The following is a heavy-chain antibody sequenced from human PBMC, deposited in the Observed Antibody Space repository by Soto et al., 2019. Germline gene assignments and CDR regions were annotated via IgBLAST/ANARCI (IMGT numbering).Heavy chain of an antibody. V-gene: IGHV1-69*13. CDR1: GGTFSSYA. J-gene: IGHJ4*02. CDR3: ARAYYYGSATHFDY. CDR2: IIPIFGTA. D-gene: IGHD3-10*01. Sequence: ASVKVSCKASGGTFSSYAISWVRQAPGQGLEWMGGIIPIFGTANYAQKFQGRVTITADESTSTAYMELSSLRSEDTAVYYCARAYYYGSATHFDYWGQGTLVTVSS.